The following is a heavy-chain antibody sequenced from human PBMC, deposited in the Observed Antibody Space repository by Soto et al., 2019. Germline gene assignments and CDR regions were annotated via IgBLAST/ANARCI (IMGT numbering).Heavy chain of an antibody. D-gene: IGHD3-3*01. CDR3: AREAVKDDFWSGYYSPYYYYYLDV. J-gene: IGHJ6*03. Sequence: QVQLQESGPGLVKPSETLSLTCTVSGGSLSRYFWSWIRQPPGKGLEWIGYIYYSGSTNYNPSLKGRVTISVDTSKNQFSLNLRSATAADTAVYYCAREAVKDDFWSGYYSPYYYYYLDVWGKGTTVTDSS. CDR1: GGSLSRYF. CDR2: IYYSGST. V-gene: IGHV4-59*01.